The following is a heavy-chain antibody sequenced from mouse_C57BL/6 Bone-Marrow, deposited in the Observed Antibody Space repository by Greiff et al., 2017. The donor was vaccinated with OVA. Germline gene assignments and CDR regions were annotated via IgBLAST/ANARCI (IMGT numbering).Heavy chain of an antibody. CDR1: GYTFTGYW. J-gene: IGHJ2*01. Sequence: QVQLQQSGAELMQPGASVKLSCKATGYTFTGYWIAWVKQMPGHGLEWIGEILPGSGSTNYNEKFKGHATFTADKASNIVYMQLSSLTTEDSAIYYCARDGTTVVAYYVGYSGQGTTLPVSS. CDR3: ARDGTTVVAYYVGY. CDR2: ILPGSGST. D-gene: IGHD1-1*01. V-gene: IGHV1-9*01.